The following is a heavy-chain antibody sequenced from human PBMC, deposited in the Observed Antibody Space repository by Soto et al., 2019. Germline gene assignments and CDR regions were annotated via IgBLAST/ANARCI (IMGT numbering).Heavy chain of an antibody. D-gene: IGHD3-3*01. V-gene: IGHV3-72*01. Sequence: GGSLRLSCAASGFTFSDHYMDWVRQAPGKGLEWVGRTRNKANSYTTEYAASVKGRFTISRDDSKNSLYLQMNSLKNEDTAVYYCARGGIVDDFWSGEFYYYYYGMDVWGQGTTVTVSS. J-gene: IGHJ6*02. CDR2: TRNKANSYTT. CDR3: ARGGIVDDFWSGEFYYYYYGMDV. CDR1: GFTFSDHY.